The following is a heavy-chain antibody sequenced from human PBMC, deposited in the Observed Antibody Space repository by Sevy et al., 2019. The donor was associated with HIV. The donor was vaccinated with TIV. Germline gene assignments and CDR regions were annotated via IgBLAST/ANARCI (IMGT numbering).Heavy chain of an antibody. D-gene: IGHD6-13*01. CDR3: AKDTGSSGWWGAHY. CDR2: ISWNSGSK. J-gene: IGHJ4*02. V-gene: IGHV3-9*01. Sequence: GGSLRLSCAASGFTFDDYAMHWVRQAPGKGLEWVSGISWNSGSKGYADSVKGRFTISRDSAKNSLYLQMNSLRPEDTALYYCAKDTGSSGWWGAHYWGQGTLVTVSS. CDR1: GFTFDDYA.